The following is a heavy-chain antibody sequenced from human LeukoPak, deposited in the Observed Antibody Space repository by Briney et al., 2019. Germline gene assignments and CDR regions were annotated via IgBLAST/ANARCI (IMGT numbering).Heavy chain of an antibody. Sequence: SETLSLTCTVSGGSIGRSNYYWAWIRQPPGKGLEWIGSIFYSGSTYYNPSLKSRVTISVDTSKNQFSLELSSVTAADTAVYYCARPKSSGWWPFDYWGQGTLVTVSS. D-gene: IGHD6-19*01. CDR2: IFYSGST. V-gene: IGHV4-39*01. J-gene: IGHJ4*02. CDR3: ARPKSSGWWPFDY. CDR1: GGSIGRSNYY.